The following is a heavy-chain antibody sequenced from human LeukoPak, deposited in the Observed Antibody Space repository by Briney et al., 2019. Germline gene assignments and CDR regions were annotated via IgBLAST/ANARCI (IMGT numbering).Heavy chain of an antibody. CDR1: GFTFSSYS. Sequence: GGSLRLSCAASGFTFSSYSMNWVRQAPGKGLEWVSSISSSSSYIYYADSVKGRFTISSDNAKNSLYLQMNSLRAEDTAVYYCARGRAHDAFDIWGQGTMVTVSS. CDR2: ISSSSSYI. V-gene: IGHV3-21*01. J-gene: IGHJ3*02. CDR3: ARGRAHDAFDI.